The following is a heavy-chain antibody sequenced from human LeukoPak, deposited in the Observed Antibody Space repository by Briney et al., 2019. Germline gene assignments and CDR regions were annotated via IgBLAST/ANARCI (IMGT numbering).Heavy chain of an antibody. J-gene: IGHJ4*02. D-gene: IGHD2-2*01. V-gene: IGHV3-30*03. CDR3: ARGPGALDY. CDR1: GFAFSRYG. Sequence: GGSLRLSCAASGFAFSRYGMHWVRQAPGKGLEGVALISHDGTNKNHADSVKGRFTISRDNSNNTLYLQMSSLRAEDTAVYYCARGPGALDYWGQGTLVTVSS. CDR2: ISHDGTNK.